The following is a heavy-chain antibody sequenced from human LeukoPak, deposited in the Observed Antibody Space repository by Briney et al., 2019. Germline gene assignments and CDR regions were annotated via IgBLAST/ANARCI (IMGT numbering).Heavy chain of an antibody. J-gene: IGHJ4*02. D-gene: IGHD6-13*01. V-gene: IGHV5-51*01. CDR1: GYTFSSYW. CDR3: ARLSAPGEIAAADY. CDR2: IYPGDSDT. Sequence: GESLKISCKGSGYTFSSYWIGWVRQMPGKGLECMGIIYPGDSDTKYSPSFEGQVTISADKSISTAYLQWSSLKASDTSMYYCARLSAPGEIAAADYWGQGTLVTVSS.